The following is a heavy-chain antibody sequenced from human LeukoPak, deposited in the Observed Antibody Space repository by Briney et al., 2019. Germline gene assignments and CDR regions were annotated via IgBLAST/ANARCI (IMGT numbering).Heavy chain of an antibody. CDR1: GGSISSYY. Sequence: SETLSLTCTVSGGSISSYYWSWIRQPPGKGLEWIGSIYYSGSTYYNPSLKSRVTISVDTSKNQFSLKLSSVTAADTAVYYCARANNAMEVVHDAFDIWGQGTRVTVSS. CDR2: IYYSGST. V-gene: IGHV4-59*05. J-gene: IGHJ3*02. CDR3: ARANNAMEVVHDAFDI. D-gene: IGHD3-22*01.